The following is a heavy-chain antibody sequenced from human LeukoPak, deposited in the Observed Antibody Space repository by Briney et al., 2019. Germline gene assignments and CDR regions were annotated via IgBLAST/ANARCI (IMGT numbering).Heavy chain of an antibody. CDR3: ARDRGRSFDY. V-gene: IGHV3-48*04. CDR1: GFTFSSYS. J-gene: IGHJ4*02. D-gene: IGHD3-10*01. Sequence: GGSLRLSCAASGFTFSSYSMTWVRQAPGKWLEWVSFITSSSSTIYYADSVKGRFTISRDNAKNSLYLQMNSLRAEDTAVYYCARDRGRSFDYWGQGTLVTVSS. CDR2: ITSSSSTI.